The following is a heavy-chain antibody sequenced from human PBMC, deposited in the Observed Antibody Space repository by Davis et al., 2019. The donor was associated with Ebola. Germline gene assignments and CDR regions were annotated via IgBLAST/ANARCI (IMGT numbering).Heavy chain of an antibody. V-gene: IGHV1-8*03. Sequence: ASVKVSCKASGYTFTSYDINWVRQATGQGLEWMGWMNPNSGNTGYAQKFQGRVTITRNTSISTAYMDLNTLRAEETAVYFCAKPGMGYSFVTCFEYWGQGSLVIVST. CDR2: MNPNSGNT. J-gene: IGHJ4*02. CDR1: GYTFTSYD. D-gene: IGHD1-14*01. CDR3: AKPGMGYSFVTCFEY.